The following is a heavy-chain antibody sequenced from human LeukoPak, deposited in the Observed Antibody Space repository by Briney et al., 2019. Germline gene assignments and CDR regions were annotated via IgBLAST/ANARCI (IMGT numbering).Heavy chain of an antibody. CDR3: ARGVRPQAPTFDFDY. Sequence: ASVKVSCKASGYTFSSYDVGWVRQAPGQGLEWMGWISTYNGNTNYAQKLQGRVTMTTDTSTSTAYMELRSLRSDDTAVYYCARGVRPQAPTFDFDYWGQGTLVTVSS. V-gene: IGHV1-18*01. CDR2: ISTYNGNT. CDR1: GYTFSSYD. J-gene: IGHJ4*02. D-gene: IGHD6-6*01.